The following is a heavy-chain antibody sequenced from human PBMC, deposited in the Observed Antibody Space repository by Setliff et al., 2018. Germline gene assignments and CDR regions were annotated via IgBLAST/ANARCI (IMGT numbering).Heavy chain of an antibody. J-gene: IGHJ5*02. CDR2: MNPNSGNT. CDR1: GYIFTYYA. V-gene: IGHV1-8*02. CDR3: ARAELLWFGGFDP. D-gene: IGHD3-10*01. Sequence: ASVKVSCKASGYIFTYYAIHWVRQAPGQRLEWMGWMNPNSGNTGYAQKFQGRVTMTRNTSISTAYMELSSLRSEDTAVYYCARAELLWFGGFDPWGQGTLVTVSS.